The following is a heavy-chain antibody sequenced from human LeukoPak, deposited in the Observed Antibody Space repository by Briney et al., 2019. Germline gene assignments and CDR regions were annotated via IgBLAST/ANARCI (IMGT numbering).Heavy chain of an antibody. CDR1: GFTFSSYA. Sequence: PGGSLRLSCAASGFTFSSYAMSWVRQAPGKGLEWVSAISGSGGSTYYADSVKGRFTISRDGSKNTLYLQMNSLRAEDTAVYYCAKCGSGSYFYYYYYMDVWGKGTTVTVSS. D-gene: IGHD3-10*01. CDR2: ISGSGGST. CDR3: AKCGSGSYFYYYYYMDV. J-gene: IGHJ6*03. V-gene: IGHV3-23*01.